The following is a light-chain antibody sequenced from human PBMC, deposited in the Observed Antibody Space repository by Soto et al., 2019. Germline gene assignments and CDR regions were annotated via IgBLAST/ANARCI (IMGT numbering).Light chain of an antibody. CDR1: QGISSY. V-gene: IGKV1-8*01. CDR2: AAS. J-gene: IGKJ2*01. Sequence: AIRMTQSPSSFSASTGDRVTITCRASQGISSYLAWYQQKPGKAPKLLIYAASTLQSGVPSRFSGIGSGTDYTLTISCLQSEDFATYYWQQYYSYPYTFGQGTKLEIK. CDR3: QQYYSYPYT.